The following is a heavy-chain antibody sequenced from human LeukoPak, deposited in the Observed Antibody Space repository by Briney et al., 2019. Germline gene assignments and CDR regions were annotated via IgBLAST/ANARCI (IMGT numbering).Heavy chain of an antibody. CDR2: ISGSGGST. D-gene: IGHD3-10*01. J-gene: IGHJ4*02. V-gene: IGHV3-23*01. Sequence: GGSLRLSCAASGFTFSSYAMSWDRQAPGKGLEWVSAISGSGGSTYYADSVKGRFTISRDNSKNTLYLQMNSLRAEDTAVYYCARGNYYGSGSYQPPFDYWGQGTLVTVSS. CDR1: GFTFSSYA. CDR3: ARGNYYGSGSYQPPFDY.